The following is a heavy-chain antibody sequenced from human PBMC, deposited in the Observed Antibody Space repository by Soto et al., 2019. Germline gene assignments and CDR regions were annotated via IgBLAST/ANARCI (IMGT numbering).Heavy chain of an antibody. V-gene: IGHV4-34*01. CDR3: ARTGPKYYDYIWGSYRFRWFDP. CDR2: INHSGST. Sequence: KPSETLSLTCAVYGGSFSGYYWSWIRQPPGKGLEWIGEINHSGSTNYNPSLKSRVTISVDTSKNQFSLKLSSVTAADTAVYYCARTGPKYYDYIWGSYRFRWFDPWGQGTLVTVSS. D-gene: IGHD3-16*02. J-gene: IGHJ5*02. CDR1: GGSFSGYY.